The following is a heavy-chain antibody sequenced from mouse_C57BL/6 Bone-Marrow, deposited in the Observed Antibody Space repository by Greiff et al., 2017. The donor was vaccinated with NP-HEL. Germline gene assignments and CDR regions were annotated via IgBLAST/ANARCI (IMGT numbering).Heavy chain of an antibody. V-gene: IGHV5-4*01. D-gene: IGHD1-1*01. J-gene: IGHJ3*01. CDR3: AREGGYYYGRGY. Sequence: EVMLVESGGGLVKPGGSLKLSCAASGFTFSSYAMSWVRQTPEKRLEWVATISDGGSYTYYPDNVKGRFTISRDNAKNNLYLQMSHLKSEDTAMYYCAREGGYYYGRGYWGQGTLVTVSA. CDR2: ISDGGSYT. CDR1: GFTFSSYA.